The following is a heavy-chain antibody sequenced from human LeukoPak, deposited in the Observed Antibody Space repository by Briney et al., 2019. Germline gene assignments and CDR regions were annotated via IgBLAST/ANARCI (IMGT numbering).Heavy chain of an antibody. Sequence: SETLSLTCTVSGASISTINRFWDWIRQPPGKLLEWIGTIHYTGSTYYSPSLKSRVTMSVDTSKNQFSLQLKSVTAADTALYYCARDFQGITTFGVAPPGGFDPWGQGTLVIVSS. CDR1: GASISTINRF. J-gene: IGHJ5*02. V-gene: IGHV4-39*07. CDR2: IHYTGST. CDR3: ARDFQGITTFGVAPPGGFDP. D-gene: IGHD3-3*01.